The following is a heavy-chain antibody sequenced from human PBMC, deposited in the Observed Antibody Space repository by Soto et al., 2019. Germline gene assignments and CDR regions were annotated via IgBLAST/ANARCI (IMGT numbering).Heavy chain of an antibody. CDR1: GFTFSNYA. CDR2: TLGSGGST. J-gene: IGHJ4*02. Sequence: GGSLRLSCAASGFTFSNYARSWVRQAPGKGLEWVSGTLGSGGSTYYANSVKGRFTISRDNSKNTLYLQMNSLRAEDTAVYYCAKDLKFRNRWGQGTLVTVSS. V-gene: IGHV3-23*01. CDR3: AKDLKFRNR.